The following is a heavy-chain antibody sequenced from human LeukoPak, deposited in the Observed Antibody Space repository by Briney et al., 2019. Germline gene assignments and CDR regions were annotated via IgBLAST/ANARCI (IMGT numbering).Heavy chain of an antibody. D-gene: IGHD3-10*01. V-gene: IGHV4-59*01. CDR1: GASISSYY. Sequence: SETLSLTCTVSGASISSYYWSWIRQPPGKGLEWIGYIYYSGSTNYNPSLKSRLTISVDTSKNQFSLRLSSVTAADTAVYYCAAGFGSVGYWGQGILVTVSS. CDR2: IYYSGST. CDR3: AAGFGSVGY. J-gene: IGHJ4*02.